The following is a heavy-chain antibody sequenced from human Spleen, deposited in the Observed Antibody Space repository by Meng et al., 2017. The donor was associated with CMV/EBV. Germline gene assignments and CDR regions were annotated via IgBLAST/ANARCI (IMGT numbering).Heavy chain of an antibody. CDR3: AREPSGTYLDY. CDR2: IIPIFGTI. J-gene: IGHJ4*02. V-gene: IGHV1-69*05. CDR1: GGTFSNYA. D-gene: IGHD3-10*01. Sequence: CKVSGGTFSNYAFSWVRQAPGQGLEWMGGIIPIFGTINYAQNFRGRLTINTDESTTTAYMELSSLRSEDTAVYYCAREPSGTYLDYWGQGTLVTVSS.